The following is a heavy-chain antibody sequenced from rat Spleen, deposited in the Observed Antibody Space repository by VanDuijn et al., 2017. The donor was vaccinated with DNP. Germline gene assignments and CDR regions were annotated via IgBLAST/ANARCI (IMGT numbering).Heavy chain of an antibody. CDR3: TSWTTYYPYYFDY. V-gene: IGHV2-1*01. D-gene: IGHD1-9*01. CDR2: IWSRGTT. CDR1: GFSLTSTS. J-gene: IGHJ2*01. Sequence: QVQLKESGPGLVRPSQTLSLTCTVSGFSLTSTSFHWVRQPPGKGLEWVGAIWSRGTTDYNSALKSRLSISRDTSKSQILLEMNTVQTEYTAIYFCTSWTTYYPYYFDYWGQGVMVTVSS.